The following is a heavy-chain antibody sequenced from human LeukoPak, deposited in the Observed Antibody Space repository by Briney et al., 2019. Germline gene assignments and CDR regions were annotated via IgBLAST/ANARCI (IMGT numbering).Heavy chain of an antibody. Sequence: ASVKVSCKASGYTFTSYYMHWVRQAPGQGLEWMGIINPSGGSTSYEQKFQGRVTMTRDMSTSTVYMELSSLRSEDTAVYYCARGDYGGLKHPPTQFDPWGQGTLVTVSS. CDR3: ARGDYGGLKHPPTQFDP. V-gene: IGHV1-46*01. J-gene: IGHJ5*02. D-gene: IGHD4-23*01. CDR2: INPSGGST. CDR1: GYTFTSYY.